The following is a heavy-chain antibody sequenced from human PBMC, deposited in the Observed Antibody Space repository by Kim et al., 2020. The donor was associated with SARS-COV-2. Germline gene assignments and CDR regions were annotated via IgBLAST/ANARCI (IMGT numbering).Heavy chain of an antibody. CDR3: AKLTLYSSSRSIDY. Sequence: GGSLRLSCAASGFTFSSYGMHWVRQAPGKGLEWVAVISYDGSNKYYADSVKGRFTISRDNSKNTLYPQMNSLRAEDTAVYYCAKLTLYSSSRSIDYWGQGTLVTVSS. V-gene: IGHV3-30*18. D-gene: IGHD6-6*01. CDR1: GFTFSSYG. J-gene: IGHJ4*02. CDR2: ISYDGSNK.